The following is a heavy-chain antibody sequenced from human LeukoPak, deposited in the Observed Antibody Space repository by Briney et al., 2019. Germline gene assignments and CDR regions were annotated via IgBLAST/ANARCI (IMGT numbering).Heavy chain of an antibody. CDR2: IWFDGSNI. D-gene: IGHD6-19*01. J-gene: IGHJ4*02. CDR1: GFNFSSYG. CDR3: ARDSLPMAVTGPFDH. V-gene: IGHV3-33*01. Sequence: GGSLRLSCAASGFNFSSYGMHWVRQAPGKGLEWVTSIWFDGSNIHYADSVKGRVTISRDNSKSALYLQMNSLRAEDTAIYYCARDSLPMAVTGPFDHWGQGALVTVSS.